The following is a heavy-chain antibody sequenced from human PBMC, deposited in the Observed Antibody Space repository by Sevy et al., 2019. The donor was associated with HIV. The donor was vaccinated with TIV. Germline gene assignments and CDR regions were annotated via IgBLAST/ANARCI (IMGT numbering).Heavy chain of an antibody. D-gene: IGHD4-17*01. CDR2: ISFGGSSK. CDR1: GFTFSSYA. CDR3: AKDRWGSGDFRGYFDH. J-gene: IGHJ4*02. V-gene: IGHV3-30*18. Sequence: GGSLRLSCAASGFTFSSYAMHWVRQAPGKGLEWVALISFGGSSKEYTDSLKGRFTISRDNSKNTLYLQMNSLRAEDSGVYYCAKDRWGSGDFRGYFDHWGQGTLVIVSS.